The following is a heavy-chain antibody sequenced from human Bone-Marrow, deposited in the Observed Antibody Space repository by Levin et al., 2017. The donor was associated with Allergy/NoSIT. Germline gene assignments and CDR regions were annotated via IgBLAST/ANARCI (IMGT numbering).Heavy chain of an antibody. V-gene: IGHV3-11*01. D-gene: IGHD1-26*01. Sequence: GGSLRLSCAASGFTLSDNFMNWIRRAPGKGLEWVAYTSGSGSGKFYADSVKGRFTVSRDNTKNVLYLQMNSLTAEDTAVYFCARGMTAGDYYYGMDVWGQGTTVTVSS. J-gene: IGHJ6*02. CDR1: GFTLSDNF. CDR2: TSGSGSGK. CDR3: ARGMTAGDYYYGMDV.